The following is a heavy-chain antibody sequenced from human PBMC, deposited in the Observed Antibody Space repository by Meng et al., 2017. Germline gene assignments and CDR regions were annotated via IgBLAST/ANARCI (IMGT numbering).Heavy chain of an antibody. J-gene: IGHJ4*02. CDR2: INAYNGYT. V-gene: IGHV1-18*01. CDR3: ATRGNPYLDC. Sequence: HGQLVQSGAEVKKPGASVKVSCNASAPPISSDGFAWVRQAPGQGLEWMGWINAYNGYTDYAQKFLGRVTLTTDTSTNTGYMELRSLTSDDTAVYYCATRGNPYLDCWGQGTLVTVSS. CDR1: APPISSDG.